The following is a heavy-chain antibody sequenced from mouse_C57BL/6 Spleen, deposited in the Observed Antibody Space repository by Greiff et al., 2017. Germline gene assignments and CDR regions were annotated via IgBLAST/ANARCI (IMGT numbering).Heavy chain of an antibody. V-gene: IGHV1-15*01. CDR1: GYTFTDYE. D-gene: IGHD2-2*01. J-gene: IGHJ1*03. CDR2: IDPETGGT. Sequence: QVQLQQSGAELVRPGASVTLSCKASGYTFTDYEMHWVKQTPVHGLEWIGAIDPETGGTAYNQKFKGKAILTADKSSSTAYMELRSLTSEDSAVYYCTREGYHWYFDVWGTGTTVTVSS. CDR3: TREGYHWYFDV.